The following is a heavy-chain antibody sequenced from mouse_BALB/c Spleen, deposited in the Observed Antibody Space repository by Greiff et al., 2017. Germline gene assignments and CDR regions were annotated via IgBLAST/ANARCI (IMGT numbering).Heavy chain of an antibody. V-gene: IGHV5-17*02. J-gene: IGHJ2*01. CDR3: ARSSGYDYSDY. D-gene: IGHD2-3*01. CDR1: GFTFSSFG. CDR2: ISSGSSTI. Sequence: EVQLVESGGGLVQPGGSRKLSCAASGFTFSSFGMHWVRQALEKGLEWVAYISSGSSTIYYADTVKGRFTISRDNPKNTLFLQMTSLRSEDTAMYYCARSSGYDYSDYWGQGTTLTVSS.